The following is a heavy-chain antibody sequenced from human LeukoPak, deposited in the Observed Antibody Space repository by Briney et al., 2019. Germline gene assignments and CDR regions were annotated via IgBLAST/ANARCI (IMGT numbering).Heavy chain of an antibody. CDR2: MNPNSGNT. Sequence: AASVKVSYKASGYTFTSYDINWVRQATGQGLEWMGWMNPNSGNTGYAQKFQGRVTMTRNTSISTAYMELSSLRSEDTAVYYCARGGRGRYYYYYGMDVWGQGTTVTVSS. D-gene: IGHD1-26*01. CDR1: GYTFTSYD. J-gene: IGHJ6*02. CDR3: ARGGRGRYYYYYGMDV. V-gene: IGHV1-8*01.